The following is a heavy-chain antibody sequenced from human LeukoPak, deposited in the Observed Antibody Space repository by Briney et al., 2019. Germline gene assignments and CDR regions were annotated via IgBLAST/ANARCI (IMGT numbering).Heavy chain of an antibody. V-gene: IGHV3-23*01. CDR1: GFSFITHA. D-gene: IGHD3-10*01. Sequence: GGSLRLSCVASGFSFITHAMGWVRQAPGKGLEWVSHISGSGGSTKYSGSVKGRFTISRDSSKNTLYLQMNSLRAEDTAVYYCAKRALGDYYMDVWGKGTTVTVSS. CDR2: ISGSGGST. J-gene: IGHJ6*03. CDR3: AKRALGDYYMDV.